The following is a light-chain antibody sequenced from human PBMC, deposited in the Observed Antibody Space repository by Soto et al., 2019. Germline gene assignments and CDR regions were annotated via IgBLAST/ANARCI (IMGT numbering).Light chain of an antibody. CDR1: SSDVGGYNY. V-gene: IGLV2-14*01. Sequence: QSALTQPASVSGSPGQSITISCTGTSSDVGGYNYVSWYQQHPGKAPKLMIYDVSNRPLGVSNRFSGSKSGNTASLTISGRQAEDEADYYCSSYTSSSTLVVFGGGTQLTVL. CDR3: SSYTSSSTLVV. CDR2: DVS. J-gene: IGLJ2*01.